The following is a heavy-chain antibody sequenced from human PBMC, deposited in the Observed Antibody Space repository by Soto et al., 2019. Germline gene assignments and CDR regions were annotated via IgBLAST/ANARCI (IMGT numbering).Heavy chain of an antibody. D-gene: IGHD3-9*01. Sequence: SXNVSFKAPGYTFTSYGISWVRQAPGQVLEWMGWISAYNGNTNYAQKLQGRVTMTTDTSTSTAYMELRSLRSDDTAVYYCARETYDILTGYYLGNFDYWGQGTLVTVSS. CDR1: GYTFTSYG. V-gene: IGHV1-18*01. CDR2: ISAYNGNT. J-gene: IGHJ4*02. CDR3: ARETYDILTGYYLGNFDY.